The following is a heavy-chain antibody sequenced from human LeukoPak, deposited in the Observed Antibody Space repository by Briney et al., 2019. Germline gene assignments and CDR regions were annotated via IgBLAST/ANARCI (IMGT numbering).Heavy chain of an antibody. D-gene: IGHD3/OR15-3a*01. CDR3: ARDRLTGLVKGGYFDY. CDR1: GFTFSSYS. V-gene: IGHV3-48*04. Sequence: PGGSLRLSCAASGFTFSSYSMNWVRQAPGKGLGWVSYISSSSSTIYYADSVKGRFTISRDNAKNSLYLQMNSLRAEDTAVYYCARDRLTGLVKGGYFDYWGQGTLVTVSS. CDR2: ISSSSSTI. J-gene: IGHJ4*02.